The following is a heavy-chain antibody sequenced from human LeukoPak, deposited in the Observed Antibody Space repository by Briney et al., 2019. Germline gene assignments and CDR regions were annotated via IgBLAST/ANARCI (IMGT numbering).Heavy chain of an antibody. J-gene: IGHJ4*02. CDR3: ASPHFYGDYDVPFDY. CDR2: ISAYNGNT. D-gene: IGHD4-17*01. V-gene: IGHV1-18*01. Sequence: GASVKVSCKASGYTFTSYGISWVRQAPGQGLEWMGWISAYNGNTNYAQKLQGRVTMTTDTSTSTAYMELRSLRSDDTAVYYCASPHFYGDYDVPFDYWGQGAPVTVSS. CDR1: GYTFTSYG.